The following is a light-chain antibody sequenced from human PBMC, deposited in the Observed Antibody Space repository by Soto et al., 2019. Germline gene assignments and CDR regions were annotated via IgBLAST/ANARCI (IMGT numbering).Light chain of an antibody. CDR3: QQTYSHPYS. CDR1: QSVRSSY. CDR2: GAA. Sequence: DIVLTQSPGTLYLSPGDRAMLSCRASQSVRSSYLAWYQQKPGQAPRLLIFGAARRATGIPDRFSGSGSGTDFTLIISRLEPEDFATYYCQQTYSHPYSIGQGTKLEI. J-gene: IGKJ2*01. V-gene: IGKV3-20*01.